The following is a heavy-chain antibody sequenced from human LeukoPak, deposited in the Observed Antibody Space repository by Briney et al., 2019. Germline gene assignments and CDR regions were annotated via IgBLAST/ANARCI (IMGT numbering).Heavy chain of an antibody. CDR2: INHSGST. Sequence: PSETLSLTCAVYGGSFSGYYWSWIRQPPGKGLEWIGEINHSGSTNYNPSLKSRVTISVDTSKNQFSLKLSSVTAADTAVCYCARGFLFSSLITMVRGATPNWFDPWGQGTLVTVSS. V-gene: IGHV4-34*01. CDR3: ARGFLFSSLITMVRGATPNWFDP. D-gene: IGHD3-10*01. J-gene: IGHJ5*02. CDR1: GGSFSGYY.